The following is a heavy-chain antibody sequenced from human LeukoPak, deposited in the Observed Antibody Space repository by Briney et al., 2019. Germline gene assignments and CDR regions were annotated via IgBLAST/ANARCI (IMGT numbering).Heavy chain of an antibody. Sequence: SETLSLTCTVSDFSITFSDNYWGWIRQPPGKGLEWIASLFFSGNAYYNPSLKSRVTISVDTSKNQFSLKLSSVTAADTAVYYCARAGPYYDFWSGYLPFDPWGQGALVTVSS. CDR2: LFFSGNA. CDR3: ARAGPYYDFWSGYLPFDP. D-gene: IGHD3-3*01. CDR1: DFSITFSDNY. J-gene: IGHJ5*02. V-gene: IGHV4-38-2*02.